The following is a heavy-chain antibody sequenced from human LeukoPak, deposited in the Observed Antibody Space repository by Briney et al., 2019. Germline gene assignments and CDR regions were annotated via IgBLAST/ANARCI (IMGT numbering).Heavy chain of an antibody. CDR1: GYTFTGYY. CDR3: ARGGVAAPRVGAFDY. Sequence: ASVKVSCKASGYTFTGYYMHWVRQAPGLGLEWMEWINPNSGGTNYAQKFQGRVTMTRDTSISTAYMELSRLRSDDTAVYYCARGGVAAPRVGAFDYWGQGTLVTVSS. D-gene: IGHD2-15*01. J-gene: IGHJ4*02. V-gene: IGHV1-2*02. CDR2: INPNSGGT.